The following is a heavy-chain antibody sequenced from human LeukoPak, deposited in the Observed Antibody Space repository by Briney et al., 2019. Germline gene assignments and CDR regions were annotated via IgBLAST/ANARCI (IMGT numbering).Heavy chain of an antibody. CDR3: ARDRGSGWHTFDY. D-gene: IGHD6-19*01. CDR2: ISSSSTYM. Sequence: GGSLRLSCTASAFSDYYMSWVRQAPGKGLEWVSSISSSSTYMFYADSVRGRFTISRDNAKNSLYLQMNSLRAEDTAVYYCARDRGSGWHTFDYWGQGTLVTVSS. V-gene: IGHV3-21*01. CDR1: AFSDYY. J-gene: IGHJ4*02.